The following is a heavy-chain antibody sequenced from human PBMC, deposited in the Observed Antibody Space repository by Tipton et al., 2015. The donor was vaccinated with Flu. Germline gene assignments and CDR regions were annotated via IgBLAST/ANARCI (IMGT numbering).Heavy chain of an antibody. Sequence: TLSLTCSVSGDSMGSRYYWGWIRQAPGKGLEWIANIHRAGNTYYNPSLKSRVTLSVDTSKNQFSLKLTSVTAADTAVYYCARRDHSNYVSEPKNWFDPWGQGTLVTVSS. J-gene: IGHJ5*02. CDR3: ARRDHSNYVSEPKNWFDP. V-gene: IGHV4-38-2*01. D-gene: IGHD4-11*01. CDR1: GDSMGSRYY. CDR2: IHRAGNT.